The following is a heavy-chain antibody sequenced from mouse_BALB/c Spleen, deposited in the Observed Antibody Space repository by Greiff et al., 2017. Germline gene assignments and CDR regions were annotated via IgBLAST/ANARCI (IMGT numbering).Heavy chain of an antibody. CDR3: ARDRFTTATSYAMDY. D-gene: IGHD1-2*01. V-gene: IGHV2-9*02. CDR1: GFSLTSYG. J-gene: IGHJ4*01. CDR2: IWAGGST. Sequence: VHLVESGPGLVAPSQSLSITCTVSGFSLTSYGVHWVRQPPGKGLEWLGVIWAGGSTNYNSALMSRLSISKDNSKSQVFLKMNSLQTDDTAMYYCARDRFTTATSYAMDYWGQGTSVTVSS.